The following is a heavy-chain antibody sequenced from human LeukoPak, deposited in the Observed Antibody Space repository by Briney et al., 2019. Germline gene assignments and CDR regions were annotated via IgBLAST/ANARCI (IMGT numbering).Heavy chain of an antibody. J-gene: IGHJ4*02. CDR3: ARGTYGPLNY. Sequence: SETLSLTCTVSGGSISSYYWSWSRQPPGKGLEWIGYIYYSGSTNYNPSLKSRVTISVDTSKNQFSLKLSSVTAADTAVYYCARGTYGPLNYWGQGTLVTVSS. D-gene: IGHD3-16*01. CDR1: GGSISSYY. V-gene: IGHV4-59*01. CDR2: IYYSGST.